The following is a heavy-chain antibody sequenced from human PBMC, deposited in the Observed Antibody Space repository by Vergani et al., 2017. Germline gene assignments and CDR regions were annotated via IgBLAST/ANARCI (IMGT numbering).Heavy chain of an antibody. D-gene: IGHD3-10*01. Sequence: QVKLQESGPGLVKPSETLSLTCTVSGASVNSYYWSWIRQPPGKGLEWIGYVSFRGDTLYDPSVKGRMTISLNTSSNQFSLYLTSVTAADTAVYYCARSRIYYGAGSPDYWGQGPLVTVSS. CDR2: VSFRGDT. J-gene: IGHJ4*02. CDR3: ARSRIYYGAGSPDY. V-gene: IGHV4-59*02. CDR1: GASVNSYY.